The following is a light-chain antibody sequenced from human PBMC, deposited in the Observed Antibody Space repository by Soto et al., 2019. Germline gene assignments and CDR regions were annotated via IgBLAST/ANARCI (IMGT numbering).Light chain of an antibody. V-gene: IGKV1-12*01. CDR2: AAS. Sequence: DIPMTQSPSSVSASIGDRVTISCRASQSIYKWLVWYQQKPGKAPKLLIYAASSLQSGVPSRFSGSGYGTDFTLTISSLHPEDFATYYCQQADSFPLSFGGGTKVEI. J-gene: IGKJ4*01. CDR3: QQADSFPLS. CDR1: QSIYKW.